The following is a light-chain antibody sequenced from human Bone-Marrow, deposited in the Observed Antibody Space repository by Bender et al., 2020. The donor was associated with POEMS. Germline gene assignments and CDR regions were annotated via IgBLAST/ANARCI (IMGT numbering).Light chain of an antibody. J-gene: IGLJ1*01. Sequence: QSVLTQPPSASGTPGQRVTISCSGSSSNIGTNPVNWYQQLPGTAPKLLIYINNQRPSGVSNRFSGSNSGNTASLTISGLQGEDEADYYCCSYAGSGYVFGTGTRVTVI. CDR2: INN. CDR1: SSNIGTNP. V-gene: IGLV1-44*01. CDR3: CSYAGSGYV.